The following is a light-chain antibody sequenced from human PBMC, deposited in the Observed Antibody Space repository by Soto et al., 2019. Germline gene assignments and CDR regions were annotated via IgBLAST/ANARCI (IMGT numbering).Light chain of an antibody. CDR3: QKYNRAPLT. J-gene: IGKJ4*01. CDR2: XAS. Sequence: DIQMTQSPSSLSASVGDRVTITCRASQGISNYLXWXQXXXXKVXXXLXXXASTLQSGVPSRFSGSGSVTXXXXXXXXXXXEXVATYYCQKYNRAPLTFGGGTKVDIK. V-gene: IGKV1-27*01. CDR1: QGISNY.